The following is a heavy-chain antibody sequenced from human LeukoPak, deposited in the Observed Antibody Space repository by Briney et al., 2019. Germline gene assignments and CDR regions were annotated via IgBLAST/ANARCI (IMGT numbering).Heavy chain of an antibody. D-gene: IGHD2-21*02. CDR1: GFTFSSYG. CDR3: AKDWRAYCGADCYSYFDY. V-gene: IGHV3-30*02. Sequence: GGSLRLSCTASGFTFSSYGMHCVRQAPGKGLEWVAFIRYDGSKKYADSVKGRFTISRDNSKNTLYLQMNSLRAEDTAVYYCAKDWRAYCGADCYSYFDYWGQGTLVTVSS. CDR2: IRYDGSKK. J-gene: IGHJ4*02.